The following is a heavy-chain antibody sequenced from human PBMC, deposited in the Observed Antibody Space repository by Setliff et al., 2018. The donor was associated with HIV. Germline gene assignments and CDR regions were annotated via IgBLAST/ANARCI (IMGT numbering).Heavy chain of an antibody. D-gene: IGHD3-22*01. CDR1: GGSISSHY. Sequence: SETLSLTCAVSGGSISSHYWSWIRQPPGKGLEWIGYIYYSGSTNYNPSLKSRVTISVDTSKNQFSLKVTSVTAADTAVYYCARVPGRDYYDTSGDFDYWGLGTLVTSPQ. CDR3: ARVPGRDYYDTSGDFDY. V-gene: IGHV4-59*11. CDR2: IYYSGST. J-gene: IGHJ4*02.